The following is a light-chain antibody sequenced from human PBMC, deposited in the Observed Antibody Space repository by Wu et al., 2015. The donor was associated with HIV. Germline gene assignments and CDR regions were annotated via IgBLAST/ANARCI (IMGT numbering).Light chain of an antibody. J-gene: IGKJ1*01. CDR2: GAS. CDR3: QQYNNWPRT. V-gene: IGKV3-15*01. Sequence: EIVMTQSPATLSVSPGERATLSCRASQSVSSNLAWYQQKPGQAPRLLIYGASTRATGIPARFSGSGSGTEFTLTISSMQSEDFAVYYCQQYNNWPRTFGLRDQG. CDR1: QSVSSN.